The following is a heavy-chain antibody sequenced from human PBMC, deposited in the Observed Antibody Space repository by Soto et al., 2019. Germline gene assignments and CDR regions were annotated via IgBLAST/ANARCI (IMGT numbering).Heavy chain of an antibody. V-gene: IGHV3-23*01. Sequence: PGGSLRLSCAASGFTFSSYAMSWVRQAPGKGLEWVSAISGSGGSTYYADSVKGRFTISRDNSKNTLYLQMNSLRAEDTAVYYCAKAGSRITIFGEVMFSWFDPWGQGTLVTVSS. CDR2: ISGSGGST. J-gene: IGHJ5*02. CDR1: GFTFSSYA. CDR3: AKAGSRITIFGEVMFSWFDP. D-gene: IGHD3-3*01.